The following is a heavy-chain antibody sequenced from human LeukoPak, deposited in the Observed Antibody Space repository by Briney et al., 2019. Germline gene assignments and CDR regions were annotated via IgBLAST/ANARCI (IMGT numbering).Heavy chain of an antibody. CDR1: GGTFSSYA. Sequence: SVKVSCKASGGTFSSYAISWVRQAPGPGLEWMGGIIPIFGTANYAQKFQGRVTITADKSTSTAYMELSSLRSEDTAVYYCARHYGSGSYYYYYYGMDVWGKGTTVTVSS. V-gene: IGHV1-69*06. D-gene: IGHD3-10*01. J-gene: IGHJ6*04. CDR2: IIPIFGTA. CDR3: ARHYGSGSYYYYYYGMDV.